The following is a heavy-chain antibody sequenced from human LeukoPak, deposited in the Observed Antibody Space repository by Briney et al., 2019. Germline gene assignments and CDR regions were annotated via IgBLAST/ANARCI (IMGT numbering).Heavy chain of an antibody. CDR3: ARRSSYSGSYYAYYYYMDV. Sequence: GESLKISCMGSGYSFTSYWIGWVRQMPGKGLEWMGIIYPGDSDTRYSPSFQGQVTISADKSISTAYLQWSSLKASDTAMYYCARRSSYSGSYYAYYYYMDVWGKGTTVTVSS. CDR2: IYPGDSDT. D-gene: IGHD1-26*01. V-gene: IGHV5-51*01. CDR1: GYSFTSYW. J-gene: IGHJ6*03.